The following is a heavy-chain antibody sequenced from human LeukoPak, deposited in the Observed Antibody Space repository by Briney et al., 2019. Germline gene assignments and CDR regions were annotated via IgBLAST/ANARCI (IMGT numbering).Heavy chain of an antibody. CDR3: ARGQLVLLTY. J-gene: IGHJ4*02. Sequence: GGSLRLSCAASGFTFSSYAMHWVRQAPGKGLEWVAVISYDGSNKYYADSVKGRFTISRDNSKNTLYLQMNSLRAEDTAVYYCARGQLVLLTYWGQGTLVTVSS. D-gene: IGHD6-6*01. V-gene: IGHV3-30-3*01. CDR1: GFTFSSYA. CDR2: ISYDGSNK.